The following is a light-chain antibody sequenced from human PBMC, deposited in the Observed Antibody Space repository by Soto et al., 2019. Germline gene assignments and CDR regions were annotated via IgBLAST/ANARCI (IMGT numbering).Light chain of an antibody. Sequence: EIVMTQSPATLSVSPGEGVTLSCRAGQSVRSNLAWYQQKPGQAPRLLIYGASTRATGIPARFSGSGSGTEFTLSISSLQSEDFATYYCQQLNSYPPTFGGGTKVEIK. CDR2: GAS. J-gene: IGKJ4*01. CDR1: QSVRSN. CDR3: QQLNSYPPT. V-gene: IGKV3-15*01.